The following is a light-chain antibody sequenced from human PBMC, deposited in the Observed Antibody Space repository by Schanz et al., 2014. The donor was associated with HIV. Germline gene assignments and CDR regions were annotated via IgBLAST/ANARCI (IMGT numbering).Light chain of an antibody. CDR1: SSDVGSYNL. CDR2: EGS. CDR3: QSYDSSLNSYV. Sequence: QSALTQPASVSGSPGQSITISCTGTSSDVGSYNLVSWYQQHPGKAPELMIYEGSKRPSGVSNRFSGSKSGNTASLTISGLQAEDEADYYCQSYDSSLNSYVFGSGTKVTVL. V-gene: IGLV2-23*01. J-gene: IGLJ1*01.